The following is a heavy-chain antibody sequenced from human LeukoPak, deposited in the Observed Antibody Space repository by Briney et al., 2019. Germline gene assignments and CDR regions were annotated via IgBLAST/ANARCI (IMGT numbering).Heavy chain of an antibody. J-gene: IGHJ5*02. D-gene: IGHD3-22*01. CDR3: ARNYDTGGYGHNWFDP. V-gene: IGHV3-21*01. CDR1: GFTFSYYY. CDR2: ITGSSSFI. Sequence: PGGSLRLSCAASGFTFSYYYMSGVRQAPGKGLEWVSSITGSSSFIYYADSVKGRFTISRDNVRNSLHLQMNSLRAEDTAVYYCARNYDTGGYGHNWFDPWGQGTLVTVSS.